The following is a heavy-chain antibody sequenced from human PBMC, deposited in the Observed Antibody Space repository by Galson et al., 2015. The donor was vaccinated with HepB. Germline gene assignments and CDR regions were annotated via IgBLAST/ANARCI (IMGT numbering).Heavy chain of an antibody. D-gene: IGHD3-10*01. V-gene: IGHV3-21*01. Sequence: SLRLSCAASGFTFRGYSMNWVRQAPGKGLEWVSSISGTSSYIYYADSVKGRFTITRDNAKNSLYLQMNSLRAEDTAVYYCASGGFWELSWGQGTLVTVSS. CDR2: ISGTSSYI. CDR1: GFTFRGYS. CDR3: ASGGFWELS. J-gene: IGHJ5*02.